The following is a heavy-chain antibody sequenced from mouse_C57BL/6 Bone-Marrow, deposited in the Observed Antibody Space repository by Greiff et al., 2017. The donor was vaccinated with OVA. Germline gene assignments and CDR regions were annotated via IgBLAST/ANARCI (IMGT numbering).Heavy chain of an antibody. Sequence: QVQLQQSGAELVKPGASVKISCKASGYAFSSYWMNWVKQRPGKGLEWIGQIYPGDGDTNYNGKFKGKATLTADKSSSTAYMQLSSLTSEDSAVYFCARGGRYYAMDYWGQGTSVTVSS. V-gene: IGHV1-80*01. CDR3: ARGGRYYAMDY. CDR1: GYAFSSYW. J-gene: IGHJ4*01. CDR2: IYPGDGDT.